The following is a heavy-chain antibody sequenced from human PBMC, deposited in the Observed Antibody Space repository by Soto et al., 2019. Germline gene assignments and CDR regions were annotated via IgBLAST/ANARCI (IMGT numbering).Heavy chain of an antibody. D-gene: IGHD1-26*01. CDR2: IYYSGST. Sequence: ETLSLTFTVSGGSISSYYWSWIRQPPGKGLEWIGYIYYSGSTNYNPSLKSRVTISVDTSKNQFSLKLSSVTAADTAVYYCASRIVGATTDWFDPWGQGTLVTVSS. CDR1: GGSISSYY. V-gene: IGHV4-59*01. J-gene: IGHJ5*02. CDR3: ASRIVGATTDWFDP.